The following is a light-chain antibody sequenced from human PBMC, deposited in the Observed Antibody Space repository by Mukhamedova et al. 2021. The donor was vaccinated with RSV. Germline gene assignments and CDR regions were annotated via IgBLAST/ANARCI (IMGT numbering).Light chain of an antibody. J-gene: IGLJ2*01. CDR2: GET. V-gene: IGLV3-19*01. Sequence: GQTVRITCQGDSLRSYYGSWYQQKPGQAPVLVIYGETHRHTGIPDRFSGSTSGNTASLTITGAQAEDEADYYCNPRDSSSYVVFGG. CDR1: SLRSYY. CDR3: NPRDSSSYVV.